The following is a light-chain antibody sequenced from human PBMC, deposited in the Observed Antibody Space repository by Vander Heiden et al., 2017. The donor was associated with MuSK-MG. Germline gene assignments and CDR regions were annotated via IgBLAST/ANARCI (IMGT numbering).Light chain of an antibody. CDR2: KAS. Sequence: DIQMTQSPSTLSASVGDRVTITCRASQSISYWLAWYQQQKAPKLLISKASNLESGVPARFSGSGSGTEFTLTISSLQPDDFATYYCQQYYNYPLTFGGGTRVEIK. V-gene: IGKV1-5*03. J-gene: IGKJ4*01. CDR1: QSISYW. CDR3: QQYYNYPLT.